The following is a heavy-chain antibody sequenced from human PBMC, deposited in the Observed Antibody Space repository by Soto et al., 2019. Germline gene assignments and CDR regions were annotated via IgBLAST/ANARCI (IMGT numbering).Heavy chain of an antibody. D-gene: IGHD4-17*01. CDR3: AGYLRVYDY. Sequence: QLQLQESGPGLVKPSETLSLTFTFSGGSISSSSYYWGWIRQPPGKGLEWIGSIYYSGSTYYNPSLKSRVTISVDTSTNQFSLKLSSVTAADTAVYYCAGYLRVYDYWGQGTLVTVSS. J-gene: IGHJ4*02. CDR2: IYYSGST. V-gene: IGHV4-39*01. CDR1: GGSISSSSYY.